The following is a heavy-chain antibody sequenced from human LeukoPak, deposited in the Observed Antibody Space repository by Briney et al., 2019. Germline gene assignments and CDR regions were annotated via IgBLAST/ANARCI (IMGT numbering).Heavy chain of an antibody. Sequence: PGGSLRLSCAASGFTFSSFAMSWVRQAPGKGLEWVSAISGSGGSTYYADSVKGRFTISRDNSKNTLSLQTNSLRAEDTAIYYCAKASNTWNYFDYWGQGTLVTVSS. D-gene: IGHD1-1*01. V-gene: IGHV3-23*01. CDR2: ISGSGGST. CDR1: GFTFSSFA. CDR3: AKASNTWNYFDY. J-gene: IGHJ4*02.